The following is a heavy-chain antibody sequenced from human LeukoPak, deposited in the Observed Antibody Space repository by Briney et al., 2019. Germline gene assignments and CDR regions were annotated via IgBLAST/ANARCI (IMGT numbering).Heavy chain of an antibody. Sequence: SETLSLTCTVSGGSISTENYDWGWIRQPPGKGLEWFGNIYYTGSTNYNPSLKGRVTISVDTLKNQFSLRLTSMTAADTAVYYCVVDGAMDHWSQGTLVTVSS. D-gene: IGHD3-16*01. CDR1: GGSISTENYD. CDR2: IYYTGST. J-gene: IGHJ4*02. CDR3: VVDGAMDH. V-gene: IGHV4-39*01.